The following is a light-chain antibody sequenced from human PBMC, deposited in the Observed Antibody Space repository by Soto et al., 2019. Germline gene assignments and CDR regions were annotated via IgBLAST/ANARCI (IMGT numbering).Light chain of an antibody. CDR2: DAS. CDR1: QSVSSY. J-gene: IGKJ4*01. Sequence: EIVWTQSPATLSLSPGERATLSCRASQSVSSYLAWYQQKPGQAPRLLIYDASNRATGIPARFSGSGSGTDFTLTFSSLEPEDFAVYYCQQRSNWLLTFGGGTKVEIK. CDR3: QQRSNWLLT. V-gene: IGKV3-11*01.